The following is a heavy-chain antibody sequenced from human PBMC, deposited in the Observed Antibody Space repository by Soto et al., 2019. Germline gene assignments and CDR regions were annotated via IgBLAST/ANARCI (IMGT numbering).Heavy chain of an antibody. CDR3: ARHWGDLSLYYYYYGMDV. J-gene: IGHJ6*02. Sequence: GGSLRLSCAASGFTFSSYAMHWVRQAPGKGLEWVAVISYDGSNKYYADSVKGRFTISRDNSKNTLYLQMNSLRAEDTAVYYCARHWGDLSLYYYYYGMDVWGQGTTVTVSS. CDR2: ISYDGSNK. CDR1: GFTFSSYA. D-gene: IGHD3-16*01. V-gene: IGHV3-30-3*01.